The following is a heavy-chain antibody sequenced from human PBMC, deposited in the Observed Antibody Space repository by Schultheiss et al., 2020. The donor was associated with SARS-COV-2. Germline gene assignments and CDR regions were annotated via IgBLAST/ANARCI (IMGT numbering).Heavy chain of an antibody. D-gene: IGHD6-13*01. CDR3: ARVDCGQQLVQFDAFDI. CDR2: IKQDGSEK. V-gene: IGHV3-7*03. J-gene: IGHJ3*02. Sequence: GGSLRLSCAASGFTFSNAWMSWVRQAPGKGLEWVANIKQDGSEKYYVDSVKGRFTISRDNAKNSLYLQMNSLRAEDTAVYYCARVDCGQQLVQFDAFDIWGQGTMVTVSS. CDR1: GFTFSNAW.